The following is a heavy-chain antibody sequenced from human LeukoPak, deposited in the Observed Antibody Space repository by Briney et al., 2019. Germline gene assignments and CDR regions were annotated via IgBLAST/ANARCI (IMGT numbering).Heavy chain of an antibody. J-gene: IGHJ4*02. Sequence: PGGSLRLSCAASGFTFSSYEMNWVRQAPGKGLEWVSYISTSGNTIYYADSVKGRFTMSRDNAKNSLFLQMDSLRADDTAVYHCARGPLIAVAGTGYWGQGTLVT. V-gene: IGHV3-48*03. CDR3: ARGPLIAVAGTGY. CDR2: ISTSGNTI. D-gene: IGHD6-19*01. CDR1: GFTFSSYE.